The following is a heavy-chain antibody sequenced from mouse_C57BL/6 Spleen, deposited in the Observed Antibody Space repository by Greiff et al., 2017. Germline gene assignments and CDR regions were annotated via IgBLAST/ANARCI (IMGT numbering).Heavy chain of an antibody. D-gene: IGHD2-14*01. J-gene: IGHJ3*01. CDR3: ARDRGHRGGFAY. CDR1: GFTFSSYA. CDR2: ISDGGSYT. Sequence: EVQGVESGGGLVKPGGSLKLSCAASGFTFSSYAMSWVRQTPEKRLEWVATISDGGSYTYYPDNVKGRFTISRDNAKNNLYLQMSHLKSEDTAMYYCARDRGHRGGFAYWGQGTLVTVSA. V-gene: IGHV5-4*01.